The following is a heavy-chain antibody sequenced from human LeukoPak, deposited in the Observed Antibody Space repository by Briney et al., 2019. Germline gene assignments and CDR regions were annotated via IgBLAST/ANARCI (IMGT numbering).Heavy chain of an antibody. CDR3: ARSDPGYSYRYFDY. J-gene: IGHJ4*02. CDR2: IYYSGSA. D-gene: IGHD5-18*01. CDR1: GGSISSYY. Sequence: SETLSLTCTVSGGSISSYYWSWIRQPPGKGLEWIGYIYYSGSASYNPSLKSRVTMSLDTSKNQFSLKLSSVTAADTAVYYCARSDPGYSYRYFDYWGQGTLVTVSS. V-gene: IGHV4-59*01.